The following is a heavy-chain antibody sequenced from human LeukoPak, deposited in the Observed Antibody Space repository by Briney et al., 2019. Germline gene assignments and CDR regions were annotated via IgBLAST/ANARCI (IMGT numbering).Heavy chain of an antibody. CDR2: ISYDGSNK. J-gene: IGHJ4*02. Sequence: GGSLRLSCAASGFTFSSYAMHWVRQAPGKGLEWAAVISYDGSNKYYADSVKGRFTISRDNSKNTLYLQMNSLRAEDTAVYYCARDALERGYFDYWGQGTLVTVSS. V-gene: IGHV3-30-3*01. CDR3: ARDALERGYFDY. CDR1: GFTFSSYA. D-gene: IGHD3-16*01.